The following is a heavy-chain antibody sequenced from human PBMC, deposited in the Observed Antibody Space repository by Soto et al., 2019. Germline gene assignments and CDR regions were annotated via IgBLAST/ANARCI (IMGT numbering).Heavy chain of an antibody. CDR1: GGTFSSYA. CDR2: IIPIFGTA. J-gene: IGHJ4*02. V-gene: IGHV1-69*13. CDR3: ARGPVDTAMVPFDY. Sequence: SVKVSCKASGGTFSSYAISWVRQAPGQGLEWMGGIIPIFGTANYAQKFQGRVTITADESTSTAYMELSSLRSEDTAVYYCARGPVDTAMVPFDYWGQGTLVTVSS. D-gene: IGHD5-18*01.